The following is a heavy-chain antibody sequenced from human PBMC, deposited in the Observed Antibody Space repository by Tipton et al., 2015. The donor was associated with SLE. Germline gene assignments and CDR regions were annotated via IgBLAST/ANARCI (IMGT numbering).Heavy chain of an antibody. CDR1: GGSISSSSYY. J-gene: IGHJ5*02. D-gene: IGHD2-2*01. CDR2: FYYSGST. Sequence: TLSLTCTVSGGSISSSSYYWGWIRQPPGKGLEWIGSFYYSGSTYYNPSLKSRVTISVDTSKNQFSLKLSSVTAADTAVYYCARSRYSSTSPSDVTTWFDPWGQGILVRVSS. CDR3: ARSRYSSTSPSDVTTWFDP. V-gene: IGHV4-39*07.